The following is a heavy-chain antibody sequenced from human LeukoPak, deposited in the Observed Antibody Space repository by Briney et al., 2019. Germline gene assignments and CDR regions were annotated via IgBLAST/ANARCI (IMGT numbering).Heavy chain of an antibody. D-gene: IGHD3-3*01. Sequence: SETLSLTCTVSAGSISSYCWNWIRQVPGKGLEWIGYIFYGANTYYNPSLKDRVTMSMDTSKSQVSLKLTSVTAADTAVYYCASGTIFGVIAPYCFHSWGQGTLVTVSP. CDR2: IFYGANT. V-gene: IGHV4-59*01. CDR3: ASGTIFGVIAPYCFHS. J-gene: IGHJ4*02. CDR1: AGSISSYC.